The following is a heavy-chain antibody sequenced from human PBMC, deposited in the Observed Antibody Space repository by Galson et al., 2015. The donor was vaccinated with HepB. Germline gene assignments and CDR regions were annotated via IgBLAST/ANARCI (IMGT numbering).Heavy chain of an antibody. Sequence: SVKVSCKASGYTFTNYGISWVRQAPGQGLEWMGWISAYIYNGHTNYAPKFQGRVTMTTDTSTSTAYMELRSLTSDDTAVYYCAKDDSLGYSAKYWGQGTLVTVSS. CDR3: AKDDSLGYSAKY. CDR1: GYTFTNYG. CDR2: ISAYIYNGHT. D-gene: IGHD3-22*01. V-gene: IGHV1-18*04. J-gene: IGHJ4*02.